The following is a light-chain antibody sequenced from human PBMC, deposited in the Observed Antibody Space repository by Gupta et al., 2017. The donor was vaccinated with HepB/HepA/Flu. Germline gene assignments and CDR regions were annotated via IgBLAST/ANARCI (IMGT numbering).Light chain of an antibody. Sequence: VMTQSPATLSVSPGDRATLSCRASQRVSTNLAWYQQKPGQAPRLLICGASTRATGIPARFTGSGSGTEFTLTISTLQSEDFAVYYCQHFNNWPPWTFGQGTKVEIK. V-gene: IGKV3-15*01. CDR3: QHFNNWPPWT. CDR1: QRVSTN. J-gene: IGKJ1*01. CDR2: GAS.